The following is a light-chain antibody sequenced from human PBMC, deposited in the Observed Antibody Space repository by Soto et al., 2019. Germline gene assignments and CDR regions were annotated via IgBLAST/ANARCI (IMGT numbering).Light chain of an antibody. J-gene: IGKJ4*01. CDR2: GAS. CDR3: QQYGSSPLT. CDR1: QSVSSY. V-gene: IGKV3-20*01. Sequence: VLTQSPATPSLSPRKRATLSCRASQSVSSYLAWYQQKPGQSPRLVIYGASSRATGIPDRFSGSGSGTDFTLTISRLEPEDFAVYYCQQYGSSPLTFGGGTKVDIK.